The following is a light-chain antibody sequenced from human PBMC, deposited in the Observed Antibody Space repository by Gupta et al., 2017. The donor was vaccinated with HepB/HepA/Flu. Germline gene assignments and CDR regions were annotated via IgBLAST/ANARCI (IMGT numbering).Light chain of an antibody. J-gene: IGLJ2*01. CDR2: EDN. CDR1: SGSIASNY. V-gene: IGLV6-57*03. CDR3: QSYDSSNHVV. Sequence: NFMLTQPNSVSESPGKTVTIPCTRSSGSIASNYVQWYQQSPGSAPTTVIYEDNQRPSGVPDRFSGSIDSSPNSASLTISGLKTEDEADYYCQSYDSSNHVVFGGGTKLTVL.